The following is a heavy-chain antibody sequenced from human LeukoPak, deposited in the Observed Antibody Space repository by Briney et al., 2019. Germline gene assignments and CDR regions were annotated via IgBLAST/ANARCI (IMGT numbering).Heavy chain of an antibody. J-gene: IGHJ5*02. V-gene: IGHV1-24*01. CDR2: FDPEDGET. D-gene: IGHD6-19*01. CDR1: GYALTELS. Sequence: ASVKVSCKVSGYALTELSMHWVRQAPGKGLEWMGGFDPEDGETIYAQKFQGRVTMTEDTSTDKAYMELSSLRSEDTAVYYCATVRGIAVANWFDPWGQGTLVTVSS. CDR3: ATVRGIAVANWFDP.